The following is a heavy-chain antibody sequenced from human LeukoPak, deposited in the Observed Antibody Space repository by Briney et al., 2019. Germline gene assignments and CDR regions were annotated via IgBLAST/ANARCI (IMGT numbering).Heavy chain of an antibody. CDR3: ARDVVVTAITGPFDY. Sequence: ASVKVSFKASGYTFTSYGISWVRQAPGQGLEWMGWISAYNGNTNYAQKLQGRVTMTTDTSTSTAYMELRSLRSDDTAVYYCARDVVVTAITGPFDYWGQGTLVTVSS. D-gene: IGHD2-21*02. CDR2: ISAYNGNT. V-gene: IGHV1-18*01. CDR1: GYTFTSYG. J-gene: IGHJ4*02.